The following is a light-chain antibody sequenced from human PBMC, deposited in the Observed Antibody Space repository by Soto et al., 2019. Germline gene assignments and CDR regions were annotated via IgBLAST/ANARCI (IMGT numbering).Light chain of an antibody. V-gene: IGKV1-39*01. CDR1: QTIGKY. CDR2: DAS. Sequence: DIQMTQNPSSLSATVGDRVTITCQASQTIGKYLNWYQQQPGKVPKLLIYDASYLQSGVPSRFSGSESGTDFTLNISDLRPEDFATYYCQQSFSIPFTFGPGTKVDI. CDR3: QQSFSIPFT. J-gene: IGKJ3*01.